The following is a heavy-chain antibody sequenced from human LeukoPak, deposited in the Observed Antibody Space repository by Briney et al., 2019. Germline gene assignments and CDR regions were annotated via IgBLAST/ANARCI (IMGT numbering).Heavy chain of an antibody. Sequence: GGSPRLSCAASGFTFYKYAMSWARQAPGKGLEWVSTISPDGGGTYYSDSVKGRFTISRDNSKNTLSLQMNSLRVEDTAVYYCDAADYWGQGTLVIVSS. CDR3: DAADY. CDR1: GFTFYKYA. V-gene: IGHV3-23*01. J-gene: IGHJ4*02. CDR2: ISPDGGGT.